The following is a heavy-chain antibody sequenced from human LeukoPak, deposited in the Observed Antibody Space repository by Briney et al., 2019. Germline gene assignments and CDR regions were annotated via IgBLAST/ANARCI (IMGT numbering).Heavy chain of an antibody. V-gene: IGHV3-11*01. Sequence: GGSLRLSCAASGFTFSDYYMSWIRQAPGKGLEWVSYISSSGSTIYYADSVKGRFTISRDNAKNSLYLQMNSLKAEDTAVYYCARDQCGGDCYLNWFDSWGQGTLVTVSS. CDR2: ISSSGSTI. CDR1: GFTFSDYY. D-gene: IGHD2-21*02. CDR3: ARDQCGGDCYLNWFDS. J-gene: IGHJ5*01.